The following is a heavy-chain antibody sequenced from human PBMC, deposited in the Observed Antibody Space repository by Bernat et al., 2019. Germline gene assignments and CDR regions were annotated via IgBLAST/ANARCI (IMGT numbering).Heavy chain of an antibody. V-gene: IGHV3-23*01. D-gene: IGHD3-22*01. CDR1: GFTCLSYA. Sequence: EVQLLESVGGLVQPGGSLRLSCAASGFTCLSYAMSWVRQAPGKGLEWVSAMNGSGIDTYYTDSVKGRFTISRDNSKATLYLQMNSLRAEDTAVYFCVKGDYYYHDSSAHLHHWGKGTLVTVSS. CDR3: VKGDYYYHDSSAHLHH. J-gene: IGHJ5*02. CDR2: MNGSGIDT.